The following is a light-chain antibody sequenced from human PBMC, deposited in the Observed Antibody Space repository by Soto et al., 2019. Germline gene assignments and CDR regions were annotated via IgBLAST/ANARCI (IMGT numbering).Light chain of an antibody. CDR2: STN. J-gene: IGLJ2*01. CDR1: SGSVSTSYY. Sequence: QAVVTQEPSFSVSPGGTVTLTCGLSSGSVSTSYYPSWYQHTPGQAPRTLIYSTNTRSSGGADRFSGSILGNKAALTITGAQADDESDYYCVLYMGSGISVFGGGTKVTVL. CDR3: VLYMGSGISV. V-gene: IGLV8-61*01.